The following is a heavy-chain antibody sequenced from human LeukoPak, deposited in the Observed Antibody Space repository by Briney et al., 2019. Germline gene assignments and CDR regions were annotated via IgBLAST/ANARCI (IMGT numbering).Heavy chain of an antibody. CDR2: NYYSGSA. CDR1: GGSISTYY. CDR3: ARHGSSWSFDY. Sequence: PSETLSLTCTVSGGSISTYYWSWIRQPPGKGLEWIGYNYYSGSANYNPSLKSRVTISIGTSKNQLSLKLNSVTAADTAVYYCARHGSSWSFDYWGQGTLVTVSS. V-gene: IGHV4-59*08. J-gene: IGHJ4*02. D-gene: IGHD6-13*01.